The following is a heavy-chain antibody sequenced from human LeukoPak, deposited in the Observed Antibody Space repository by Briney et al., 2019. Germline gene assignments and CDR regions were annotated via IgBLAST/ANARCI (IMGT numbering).Heavy chain of an antibody. CDR3: ARQQYQLGASGYYYYMDV. CDR1: GCSISSYY. Sequence: SETLSLTCTVSGCSISSYYWSWIRQPPGKGLEWVGYIYYSGSSNYYPSLKSRVLTTVNTSKNQFSLKLSSVTAADTAVYYCARQQYQLGASGYYYYMDVWGKGTTVTVSS. CDR2: IYYSGSS. J-gene: IGHJ6*03. V-gene: IGHV4-59*01. D-gene: IGHD2-2*01.